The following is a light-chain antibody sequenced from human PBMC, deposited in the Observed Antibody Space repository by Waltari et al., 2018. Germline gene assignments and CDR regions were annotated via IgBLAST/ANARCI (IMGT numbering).Light chain of an antibody. CDR3: QQYNNWPLT. Sequence: ETVMTQSPATLSVSPGERATLSCRASQSVSSNLAWYQQKPGQAPRLLIYGASTRATGIPARFSGIGSGTEFTLTISSLQSEDFAVYYCQQYNNWPLTFGGGTKVEIK. J-gene: IGKJ4*01. CDR2: GAS. CDR1: QSVSSN. V-gene: IGKV3-15*01.